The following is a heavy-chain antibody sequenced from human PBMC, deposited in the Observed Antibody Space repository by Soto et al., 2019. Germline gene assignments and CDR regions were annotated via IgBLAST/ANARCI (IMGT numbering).Heavy chain of an antibody. Sequence: QLQLQESGPGLVKPSETLSLTCTVSGGSISSSSYYWGWIRQPPGKGLEWIGSIYYSGSTYYNPYLKSRVTISVDTSKNQFSLKLSSVTAADTAVYYCARVVAVAGTYAFDYWGQGTLVTVSS. CDR3: ARVVAVAGTYAFDY. CDR1: GGSISSSSYY. CDR2: IYYSGST. V-gene: IGHV4-39*01. J-gene: IGHJ4*02. D-gene: IGHD6-19*01.